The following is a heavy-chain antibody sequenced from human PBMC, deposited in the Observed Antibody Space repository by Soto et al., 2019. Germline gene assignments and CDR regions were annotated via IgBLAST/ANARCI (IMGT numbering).Heavy chain of an antibody. CDR3: VREVMSGTYYFDY. Sequence: PSATLSLTWRVSSDYASSETHFWTWFRPPPGKGLEWIGYVYRTGITNSNPALTSRVTVSADRSKNQFSLTLRSVTAADTAVDYCVREVMSGTYYFDYWGPGIQVTVS. J-gene: IGHJ4*02. CDR2: VYRTGIT. D-gene: IGHD1-26*01. V-gene: IGHV4-61*01. CDR1: SDYASSETHF.